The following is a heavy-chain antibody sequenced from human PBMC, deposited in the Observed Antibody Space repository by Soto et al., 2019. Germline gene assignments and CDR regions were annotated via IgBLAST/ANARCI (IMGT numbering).Heavy chain of an antibody. CDR1: GGTFSSYA. Sequence: GASVKVSCKASGGTFSSYAISWVRQAPGQGLEWMGGIIPIFGTANYAQKFQGRVTITADESTSTAYMELSSLRSEDTAVYYCAREGYDILTGYLRFDYWGQGTLVTVSS. J-gene: IGHJ4*02. D-gene: IGHD3-9*01. CDR2: IIPIFGTA. CDR3: AREGYDILTGYLRFDY. V-gene: IGHV1-69*13.